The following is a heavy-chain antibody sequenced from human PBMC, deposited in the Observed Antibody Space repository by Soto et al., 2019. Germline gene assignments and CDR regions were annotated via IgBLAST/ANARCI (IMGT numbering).Heavy chain of an antibody. CDR1: GFSFSSYG. J-gene: IGHJ4*02. V-gene: IGHV3-23*01. D-gene: IGHD3-3*01. Sequence: EVQLLESGGGLVQPGGSLRLSCAASGFSFSSYGMSWVRQAPGKGLEWVSVISDSGGSTYYADSVKGRFTISRDNSKNTLFLQMNSLRAEDTAVYYCAKDSGDFWSGYYSRWGQGTLVTVSS. CDR2: ISDSGGST. CDR3: AKDSGDFWSGYYSR.